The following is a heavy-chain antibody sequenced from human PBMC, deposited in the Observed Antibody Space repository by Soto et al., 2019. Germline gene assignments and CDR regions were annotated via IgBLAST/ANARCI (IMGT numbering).Heavy chain of an antibody. Sequence: HGGCQRLSCAASRITFVDYAIHWVRQAPGKGLEWVSGISWNSGTIGYADSVKGRFTISRDNSKNTLYLQMNSLRAEDTAVHYCAKARADYYDSSGYPVAYWGQGTLVTVSS. D-gene: IGHD3-22*01. J-gene: IGHJ4*02. CDR3: AKARADYYDSSGYPVAY. CDR2: ISWNSGTI. V-gene: IGHV3-9*01. CDR1: RITFVDYA.